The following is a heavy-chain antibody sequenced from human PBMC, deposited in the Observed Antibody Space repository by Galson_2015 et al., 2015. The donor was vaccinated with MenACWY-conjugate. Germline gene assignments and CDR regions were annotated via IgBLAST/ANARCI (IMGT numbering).Heavy chain of an antibody. Sequence: SLRLSCAASGFTFSSYSMNWVRQAPGKGLEWVSYISSSSSTIYYADSVKGRFTISRDNAKNSLYLQMNSLRAEDTAVYYCAGAMEKYYYYYGMDVWGQGTTVTVSS. CDR1: GFTFSSYS. D-gene: IGHD3-10*01. CDR3: AGAMEKYYYYYGMDV. V-gene: IGHV3-48*04. CDR2: ISSSSSTI. J-gene: IGHJ6*02.